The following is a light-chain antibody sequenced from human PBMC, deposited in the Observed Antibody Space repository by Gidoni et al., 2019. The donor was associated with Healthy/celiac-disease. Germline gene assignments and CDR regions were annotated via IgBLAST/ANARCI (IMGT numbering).Light chain of an antibody. CDR1: NIGSKS. CDR3: QVWDSSSDHPRV. Sequence: SYVLTQPPSVSGAPGKTARITCGGNNIGSKSVHWYQQKPGQAPVLVIYYDSDRPSGIPERFSGSNSGNTATLTISRVEAGDEADYYCQVWDSSSDHPRVFGGGTKLTVL. V-gene: IGLV3-21*04. CDR2: YDS. J-gene: IGLJ2*01.